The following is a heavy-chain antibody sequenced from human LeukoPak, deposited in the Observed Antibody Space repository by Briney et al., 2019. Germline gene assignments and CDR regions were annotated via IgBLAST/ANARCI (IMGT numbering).Heavy chain of an antibody. V-gene: IGHV3-23*01. CDR2: ISGSGGST. CDR3: ADLLGYCSGGRCYPPRR. J-gene: IGHJ4*02. D-gene: IGHD2-15*01. CDR1: GFTFSSYA. Sequence: PPGGSLRLSCAASGFTFSSYAMSWVRPAPGKGLEWVSAISGSGGSTYYADSVKGRFTISRDNSKNTLYLQMNSLRAEDTAVYYCADLLGYCSGGRCYPPRRWGQGTLVTVSS.